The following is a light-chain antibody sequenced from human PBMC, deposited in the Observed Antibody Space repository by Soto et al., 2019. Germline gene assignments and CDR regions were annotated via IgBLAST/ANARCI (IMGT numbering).Light chain of an antibody. CDR2: EVD. V-gene: IGLV2-23*02. J-gene: IGLJ1*01. Sequence: QSALTQPASVSGSPGQSISISCTGTSTDVGAYNLVSWYQQYPGKAPTLLLFEVDRRPSGVSSRFSGSKSGNTASLTISGLQAEDEADYYCCSYAGSTYVFGTGTKVTVL. CDR3: CSYAGSTYV. CDR1: STDVGAYNL.